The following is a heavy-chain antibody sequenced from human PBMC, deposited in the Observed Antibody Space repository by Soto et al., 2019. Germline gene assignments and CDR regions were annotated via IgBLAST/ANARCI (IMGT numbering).Heavy chain of an antibody. CDR1: GFTFSSSA. D-gene: IGHD3-3*01. Sequence: PGGSLRLSCAASGFTFSSSAMSWVRQAPGKGLEWVSAISGSGGSTYYADSVKGRFTISRDNSKNTLYLQMNSLRAEDTAVYYCSKDWGPPEYYYDFWSGYYSRAEYFQHWGQGTLVTVSS. J-gene: IGHJ1*01. CDR3: SKDWGPPEYYYDFWSGYYSRAEYFQH. CDR2: ISGSGGST. V-gene: IGHV3-23*01.